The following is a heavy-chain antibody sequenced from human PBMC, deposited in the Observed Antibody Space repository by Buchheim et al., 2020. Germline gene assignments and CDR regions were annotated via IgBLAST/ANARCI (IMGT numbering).Heavy chain of an antibody. CDR1: GGSFSGYY. CDR2: INHSGST. V-gene: IGHV4-34*01. D-gene: IGHD3-10*01. Sequence: QVQLQQWGAGLLKPSETLSLTCAVYGGSFSGYYWSWIRQPPGKGLEWIGEINHSGSTNYNPSLKSRVTISVDTSKNQFSLKLSSVTAADTAVYYCASRFFQPHYYGSGSYYDDHDYWGQGTL. CDR3: ASRFFQPHYYGSGSYYDDHDY. J-gene: IGHJ4*02.